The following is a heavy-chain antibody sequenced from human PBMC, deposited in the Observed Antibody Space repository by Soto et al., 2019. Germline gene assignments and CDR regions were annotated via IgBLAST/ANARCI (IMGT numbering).Heavy chain of an antibody. V-gene: IGHV3-33*01. Sequence: GSLRLSCAASGFTFSSYGMHWVRQAPGKGLEWVAVIWYDGSNKYYADSVKGRFTISRDNSKNTLYLQMNSLRAEDTAVYYCARGPAHYYDILTGYPQPIDYWGQGTLVTVSS. CDR1: GFTFSSYG. CDR3: ARGPAHYYDILTGYPQPIDY. D-gene: IGHD3-9*01. CDR2: IWYDGSNK. J-gene: IGHJ4*02.